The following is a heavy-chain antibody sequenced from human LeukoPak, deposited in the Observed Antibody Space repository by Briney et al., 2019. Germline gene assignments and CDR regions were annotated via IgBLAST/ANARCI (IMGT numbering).Heavy chain of an antibody. V-gene: IGHV4-4*02. CDR1: GASISSTNW. D-gene: IGHD1-26*01. CDR3: ARTSGNYRYYFDY. J-gene: IGHJ4*02. Sequence: KASETLSLTCAVSGASISSTNWWNWVRQPPGKGLEWIGEIYQSGSTNYIPSLKSRVTISVDTSKNQFSLRLTSVTAADTAVYYCARTSGNYRYYFDYWGQGTLVTLSS. CDR2: IYQSGST.